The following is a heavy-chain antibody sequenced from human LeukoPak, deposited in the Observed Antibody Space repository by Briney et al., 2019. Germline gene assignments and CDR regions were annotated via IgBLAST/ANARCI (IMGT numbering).Heavy chain of an antibody. Sequence: GGSLRLSCAASGFTFNTYAMSWVRQAPGKGLEWVSSISENGESTYYANSVKGRFTISRDNSRNTLYLQMNSLRAEDTAVYYCASYFHYGDYASLWYWGQGTLVTVSS. CDR2: ISENGEST. V-gene: IGHV3-23*01. J-gene: IGHJ4*02. D-gene: IGHD4-17*01. CDR1: GFTFNTYA. CDR3: ASYFHYGDYASLWY.